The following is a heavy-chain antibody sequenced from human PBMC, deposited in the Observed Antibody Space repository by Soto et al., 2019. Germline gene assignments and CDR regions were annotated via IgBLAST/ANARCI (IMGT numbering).Heavy chain of an antibody. CDR3: GHIMTTVTTT. D-gene: IGHD4-17*01. Sequence: QITLKESGPTLAKPTQTRTLTCTFSGFSLSSSGVGVNWIRQPQGKALEWLELIYWDDDKRYGPTLKSRLTITKDTTKNQVDLTMTNMDPVDTATYYCGHIMTTVTTTWGQGTLVTVSS. CDR2: IYWDDDK. V-gene: IGHV2-5*05. CDR1: GFSLSSSGVG. J-gene: IGHJ5*02.